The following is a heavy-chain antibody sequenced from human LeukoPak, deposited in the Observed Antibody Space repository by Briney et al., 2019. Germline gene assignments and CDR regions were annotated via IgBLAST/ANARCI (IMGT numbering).Heavy chain of an antibody. CDR3: ARGHDYGGNSDFDY. J-gene: IGHJ4*02. V-gene: IGHV1-18*01. CDR2: ISAYNGNT. CDR1: GYTFTSYG. D-gene: IGHD4-23*01. Sequence: ASVTVSCMASGYTFTSYGISWVRQAPGQGLEWMGWISAYNGNTNYPQKLQGRVTMTTDTSTSTAYMELSRLRSDDTAVYYCARGHDYGGNSDFDYWGQGTLVTVSS.